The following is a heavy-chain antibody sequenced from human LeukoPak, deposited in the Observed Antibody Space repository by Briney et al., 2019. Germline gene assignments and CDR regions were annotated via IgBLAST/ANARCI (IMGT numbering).Heavy chain of an antibody. J-gene: IGHJ5*02. CDR2: INHSGST. CDR3: ASPDCSGGSCYPA. D-gene: IGHD2-15*01. Sequence: SETLSLTCAVYGGSLSGYYWSWIRQPPGKGLEWIGEINHSGSTNYNPSLKSRVTISVDTSKNQFSLKLSSVTAADTAVYYCASPDCSGGSCYPAWGQGTLVTVSS. V-gene: IGHV4-34*01. CDR1: GGSLSGYY.